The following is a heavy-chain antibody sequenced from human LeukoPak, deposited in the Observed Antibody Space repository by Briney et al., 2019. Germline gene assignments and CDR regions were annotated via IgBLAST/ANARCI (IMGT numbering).Heavy chain of an antibody. Sequence: SETLSLTCTVSGGSISSYYWGWIRQPPGKGLEWLGNIYYSGSTNYKPSLKSRLTISLDTSKNQFSLKLSSVTAADTAVYYCARGYGYLDYWGQGTLVTVSS. CDR3: ARGYGYLDY. V-gene: IGHV4-59*01. CDR1: GGSISSYY. D-gene: IGHD4-17*01. CDR2: IYYSGST. J-gene: IGHJ4*02.